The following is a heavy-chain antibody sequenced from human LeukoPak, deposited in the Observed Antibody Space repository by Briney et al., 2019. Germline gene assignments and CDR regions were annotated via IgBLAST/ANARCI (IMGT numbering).Heavy chain of an antibody. Sequence: GGSLRLSCAASGFTFSSYSMNWVRQAPGKGLEWVSSISSSSSYISYADSVKGRFTISRDNAKNSLYLQMNSLRAEGTAVYYCARMGDSSGWYEYFQHWGQGTLVTVSS. V-gene: IGHV3-21*01. D-gene: IGHD6-19*01. CDR2: ISSSSSYI. J-gene: IGHJ1*01. CDR3: ARMGDSSGWYEYFQH. CDR1: GFTFSSYS.